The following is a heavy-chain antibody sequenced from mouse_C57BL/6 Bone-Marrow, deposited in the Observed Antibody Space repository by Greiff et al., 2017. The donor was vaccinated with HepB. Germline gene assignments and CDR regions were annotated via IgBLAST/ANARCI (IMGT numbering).Heavy chain of an antibody. J-gene: IGHJ3*01. CDR1: GFSLTSYG. V-gene: IGHV2-5*01. CDR2: IWRGGST. D-gene: IGHD1-1*01. Sequence: VQLQQSGPGLVQPSQSLSITCTVSGFSLTSYGVHWVRQSPGKGLEWLGVIWRGGSTDYNAAFMSRLSITKDNSKSQVFFKMNRLRADDTAIYYCAKADCYGSSWFAYWGQGTLVTVSA. CDR3: AKADCYGSSWFAY.